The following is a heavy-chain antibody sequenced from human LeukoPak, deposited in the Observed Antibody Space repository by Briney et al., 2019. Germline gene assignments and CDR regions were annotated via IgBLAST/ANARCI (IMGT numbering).Heavy chain of an antibody. J-gene: IGHJ4*02. CDR1: GYTFTSYG. V-gene: IGHV1-18*01. Sequence: ASVKVSCKASGYTFTSYGISWVRQAPGQGLEWMGWISAYNGNTNYAQKLQGRVTMTTDTSTSTVYMELSSLRSEDTAVYYCFAYYYGSGSSCWGQGTLVTVSS. D-gene: IGHD3-10*01. CDR2: ISAYNGNT. CDR3: FAYYYGSGSSC.